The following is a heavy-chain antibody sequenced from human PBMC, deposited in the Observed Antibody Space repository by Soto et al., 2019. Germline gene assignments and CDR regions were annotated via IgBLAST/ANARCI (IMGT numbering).Heavy chain of an antibody. V-gene: IGHV4-30-2*01. D-gene: IGHD3-16*01. CDR3: ARGPPFH. J-gene: IGHJ4*02. CDR1: GGSISSGGYS. CDR2: IYHSGSI. Sequence: SETLSLTCAVSGGSISSGGYSWSWIRQPPGKGLEWIGYIYHSGSIYYNPSLKSRVTISVDRSKNQFSLKLSSVTAADTAVYYRARGPPFHWGQVTLVTVSS.